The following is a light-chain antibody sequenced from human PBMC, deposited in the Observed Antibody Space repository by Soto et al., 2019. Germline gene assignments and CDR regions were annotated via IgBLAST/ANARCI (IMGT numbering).Light chain of an antibody. J-gene: IGLJ1*01. V-gene: IGLV1-44*01. CDR2: SNN. CDR3: AAWDDSLNGPGYV. CDR1: SSNIGSNT. Sequence: QSLLAQPPSASGTPGQRVTISCSGSSSNIGSNTVNWYQQLPGTAPKLLIYSNNQRPSGVPDRFSGSKSGTSASLAISGLQSEDEADYYCAAWDDSLNGPGYVFGTGTKATVL.